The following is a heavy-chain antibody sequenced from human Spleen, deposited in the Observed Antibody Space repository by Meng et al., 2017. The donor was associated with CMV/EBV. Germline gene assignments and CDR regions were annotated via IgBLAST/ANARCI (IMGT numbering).Heavy chain of an antibody. CDR3: ARRPGYDHHDY. D-gene: IGHD1-14*01. CDR1: GYTFIDYY. V-gene: IGHV1-2*02. CDR2: INPNSGDT. J-gene: IGHJ4*02. Sequence: ASVKVSCKTSGYTFIDYYIHWVRQAPGQGLEWMGWINPNSGDTNYVQKFQGRVTMTTDTSRSTAYMELRSLTSDDTAVYYCARRPGYDHHDYWGQGTLVTVSS.